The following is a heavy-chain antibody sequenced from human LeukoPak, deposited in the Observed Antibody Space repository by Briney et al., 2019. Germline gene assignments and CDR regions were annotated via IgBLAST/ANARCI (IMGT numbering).Heavy chain of an antibody. CDR1: GYISTNYW. CDR3: ATYYRAPGRYYFDY. V-gene: IGHV5-51*01. J-gene: IGHJ4*02. Sequence: LGESLKISCEGSGYISTNYWIAWVRQTPGKGLEWMGIIYPGDSKTIYSPSFQDQVTMSVDKSISTAYLQWCSLKASDSAIYYCATYYRAPGRYYFDYWGQGTMVTVSS. D-gene: IGHD2-21*01. CDR2: IYPGDSKT.